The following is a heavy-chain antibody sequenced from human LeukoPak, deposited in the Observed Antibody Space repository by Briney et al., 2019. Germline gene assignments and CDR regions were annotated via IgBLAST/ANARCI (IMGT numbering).Heavy chain of an antibody. Sequence: GGSLRLSCEGSGLIFRDYYIMWIRQAPGKGLEYISYITGIGNGRYYADSVKGRFSISRDNARNSVYLQMNSLGLDDTAVYYCATRGGRDSLHSYDYYGMDIWGQGTTVIVSS. J-gene: IGHJ6*02. CDR1: GLIFRDYY. V-gene: IGHV3-11*01. CDR2: ITGIGNGR. CDR3: ATRGGRDSLHSYDYYGMDI. D-gene: IGHD4-23*01.